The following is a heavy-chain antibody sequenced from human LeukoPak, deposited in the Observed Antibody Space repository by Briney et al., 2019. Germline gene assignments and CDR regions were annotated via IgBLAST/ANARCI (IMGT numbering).Heavy chain of an antibody. CDR3: ATWGGSSGGSCYSCYFDY. Sequence: ASVKVSCKVSGYTLTELSMHWVRQAPGKGLEWMGGFDPEDGETIYAQKFQGRVTMTEDTSTDTAYMELSSLRSEDTAVYYCATWGGSSGGSCYSCYFDYWGQGTLVTVSS. CDR2: FDPEDGET. CDR1: GYTLTELS. J-gene: IGHJ4*02. V-gene: IGHV1-24*01. D-gene: IGHD2-15*01.